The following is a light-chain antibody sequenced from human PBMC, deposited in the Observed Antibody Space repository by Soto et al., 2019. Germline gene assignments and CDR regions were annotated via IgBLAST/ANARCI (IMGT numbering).Light chain of an antibody. J-gene: IGKJ4*01. CDR2: AAS. V-gene: IGKV1-39*01. CDR1: QSISSY. Sequence: DIQMTQSPSSLSASVGDRVTITCRASQSISSYLNWYQKKLGKAPKLLIYAASSLQSGVPSRFSGSGSGTDFTLTISSLQPEDFATYYCQQSYSTPLTFGGGTKVEIK. CDR3: QQSYSTPLT.